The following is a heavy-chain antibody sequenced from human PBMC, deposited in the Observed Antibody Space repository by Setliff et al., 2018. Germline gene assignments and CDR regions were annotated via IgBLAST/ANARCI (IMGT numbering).Heavy chain of an antibody. Sequence: GGSLRLSCAASGFTISYYAIHWVRQAPGKGLEWVAVSRYAENYQYYADSVKGRFTISRDNSENTLYLQMNSLRAEDTAIYYCARGAQVVVEAPVDNWGQGTLVTVSS. CDR2: SRYAENYQ. J-gene: IGHJ4*02. CDR1: GFTISYYA. D-gene: IGHD2-15*01. CDR3: ARGAQVVVEAPVDN. V-gene: IGHV3-30-3*01.